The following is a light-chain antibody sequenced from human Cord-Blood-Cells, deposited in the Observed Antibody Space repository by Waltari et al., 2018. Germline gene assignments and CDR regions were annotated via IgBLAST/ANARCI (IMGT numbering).Light chain of an antibody. CDR1: SSDVGSYNL. J-gene: IGLJ2*01. CDR2: EGS. V-gene: IGLV2-23*01. CDR3: CSYAGSSTVV. Sequence: SALTQPASVSGSPGQSITISCTGTSSDVGSYNLVSWYPQHPGKAPKLMIYEGSKRPSGVSNRFSGSKSGNTASLTISGLQAEDEADYYCCSYAGSSTVVFGGGTKLTVL.